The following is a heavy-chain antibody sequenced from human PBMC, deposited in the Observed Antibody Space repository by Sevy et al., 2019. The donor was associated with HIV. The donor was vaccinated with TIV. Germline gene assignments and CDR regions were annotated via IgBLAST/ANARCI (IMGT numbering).Heavy chain of an antibody. CDR2: INPGGTEE. Sequence: GGSLRLCCVASGFTFSNSWMNWVRQAPGKGLEWVANINPGGTEEFYVDSVKGRFIISRDNAKNSLFLQMNSLRAEDTAVYYCAKDPHPATAVFYYFDYWGQGTLVTVSS. V-gene: IGHV3-7*01. D-gene: IGHD2-21*02. CDR1: GFTFSNSW. J-gene: IGHJ4*02. CDR3: AKDPHPATAVFYYFDY.